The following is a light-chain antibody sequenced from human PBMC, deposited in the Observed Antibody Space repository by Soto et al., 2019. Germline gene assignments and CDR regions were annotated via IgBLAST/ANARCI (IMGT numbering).Light chain of an antibody. CDR2: GAS. V-gene: IGKV3-15*01. CDR1: QSVSSN. CDR3: QQYSDWPLT. Sequence: EIVMTQSPDTLSVSPGERATLSCRASQSVSSNLAWYQHKPGQAPRLLMYGASTRATGVPARFSGSGSGTEFTLTIGSLQSEDFAVYYCQQYSDWPLTFGQATKVEIK. J-gene: IGKJ1*01.